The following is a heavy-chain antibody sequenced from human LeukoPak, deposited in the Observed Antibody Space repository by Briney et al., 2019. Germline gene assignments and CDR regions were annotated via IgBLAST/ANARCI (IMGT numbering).Heavy chain of an antibody. J-gene: IGHJ6*03. CDR3: ARLVGFWSGYYYYYYMDV. Sequence: PSETLFLTCTVSGGSISSSSYYWGWIRQPPGKGLEWIGSIYYSGSTYYNPSLKSRVTISVDTSKNQFSLKLSSVTAADTAVYYCARLVGFWSGYYYYYYMDVWGKGTTVTVSS. CDR2: IYYSGST. CDR1: GGSISSSSYY. V-gene: IGHV4-39*01. D-gene: IGHD3-3*01.